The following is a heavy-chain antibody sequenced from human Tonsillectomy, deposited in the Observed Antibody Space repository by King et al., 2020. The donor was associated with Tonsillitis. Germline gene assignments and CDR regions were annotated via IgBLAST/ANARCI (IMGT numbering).Heavy chain of an antibody. Sequence: VQLQESGPGLVKPSQTLSLTCTVSGGSISSGGYYWSWIRQHPGKGLEWIGYIYYSGSTYYNPSLMSRVTISLDTSKNHFSLKLSSVTAADTAVYYCAGYSGYGAALDYGGQGTLVTVSS. V-gene: IGHV4-31*03. D-gene: IGHD5-12*01. CDR2: IYYSGST. CDR1: GGSISSGGYY. CDR3: AGYSGYGAALDY. J-gene: IGHJ4*02.